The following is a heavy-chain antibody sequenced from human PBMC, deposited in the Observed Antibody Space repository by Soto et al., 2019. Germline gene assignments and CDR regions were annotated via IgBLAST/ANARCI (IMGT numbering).Heavy chain of an antibody. D-gene: IGHD3-22*01. V-gene: IGHV1-46*01. CDR2: INPSGGRT. J-gene: IGHJ2*01. CDR3: AREVSDYYDSSGLPSYWYFDL. CDR1: GNSFTTYY. Sequence: ASVKVSCKASGNSFTTYYMHWVRQAPGQGLEWMGIINPSGGRTTYAQKFQGRVTITADESTSTAYMELSSLRSEDTAVYYCAREVSDYYDSSGLPSYWYFDLWGRGTLVTVSS.